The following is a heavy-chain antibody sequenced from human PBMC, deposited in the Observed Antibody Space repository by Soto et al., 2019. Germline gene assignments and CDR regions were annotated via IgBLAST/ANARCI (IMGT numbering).Heavy chain of an antibody. D-gene: IGHD3-22*01. CDR2: ISGSGGST. Sequence: EVQLLESGGGLVQPGGSLRLSCAASGFTFSSYAMSWVRQAPGKGLEWVSAISGSGGSTYYADSVKGRFTISRDNSKNTLYLQMNSLRAEDTAVYYCAKDRDYYDSSGLICRGFDYWGQGTLVTVSS. CDR3: AKDRDYYDSSGLICRGFDY. V-gene: IGHV3-23*01. CDR1: GFTFSSYA. J-gene: IGHJ4*02.